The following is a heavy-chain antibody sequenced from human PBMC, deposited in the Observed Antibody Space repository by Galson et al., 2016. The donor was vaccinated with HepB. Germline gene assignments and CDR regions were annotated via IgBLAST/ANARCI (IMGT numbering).Heavy chain of an antibody. CDR1: GFPFSGYP. D-gene: IGHD5-18*01. CDR3: ARGASYVNVLDH. Sequence: SLRLSCAASGFPFSGYPIHWVRQAPGKGLDWAASISYDGTKINYAHSVEGRFTISRDNSKNTVSLQLNSLRVDDTAVFYCARGASYVNVLDHWGQGTLVTVSS. V-gene: IGHV3-30*04. CDR2: ISYDGTKI. J-gene: IGHJ4*02.